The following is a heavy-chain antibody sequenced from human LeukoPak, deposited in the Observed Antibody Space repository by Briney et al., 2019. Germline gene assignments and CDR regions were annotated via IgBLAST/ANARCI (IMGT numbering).Heavy chain of an antibody. Sequence: SETLSLTCTVSGGSISSSGYYWGWIRQPPGKGLEWIGSIYHSGSTYYNPSLKSRVTISVDTSKNQFSLKLSSVTAADTAVYYCARKVSTGYSGYESYAFDIWGQGTMVTVSS. V-gene: IGHV4-39*07. CDR2: IYHSGST. J-gene: IGHJ3*02. CDR3: ARKVSTGYSGYESYAFDI. CDR1: GGSISSSGYY. D-gene: IGHD5-12*01.